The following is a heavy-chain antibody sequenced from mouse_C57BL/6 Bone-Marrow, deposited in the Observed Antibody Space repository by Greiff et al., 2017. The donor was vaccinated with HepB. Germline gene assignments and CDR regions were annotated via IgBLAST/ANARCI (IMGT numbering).Heavy chain of an antibody. Sequence: EVKLMESGGDLVKPGGSLKLSCAASGFTFSSYGMSWVRQTPDKRLEWVATISSGGSYTYYPDSVKGRFTISRDNAKNTLYLQMSSLKSEDTAMYYCARHISQSYWGQGTTLTVSS. V-gene: IGHV5-6*01. J-gene: IGHJ2*01. CDR1: GFTFSSYG. CDR2: ISSGGSYT. CDR3: ARHISQSY. D-gene: IGHD3-1*01.